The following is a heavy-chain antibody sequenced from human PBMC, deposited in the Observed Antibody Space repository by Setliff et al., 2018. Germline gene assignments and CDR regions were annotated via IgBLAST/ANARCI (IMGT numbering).Heavy chain of an antibody. CDR2: IYYGGNT. CDR1: GGSTSDNGYF. Sequence: SETLSLTCTVPGGSTSDNGYFWGWVRQPPGKGLGWIGNIYYGGNTYFNPSFKSRVTMSIDTSNSQFSLKLSSVTAADTAIYYCARDASASDGRNAFDIWGQGTMVT. J-gene: IGHJ3*02. V-gene: IGHV4-39*07. CDR3: ARDASASDGRNAFDI. D-gene: IGHD1-26*01.